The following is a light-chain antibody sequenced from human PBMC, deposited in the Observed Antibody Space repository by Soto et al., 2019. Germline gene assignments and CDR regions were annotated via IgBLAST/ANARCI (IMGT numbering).Light chain of an antibody. J-gene: IGKJ5*01. CDR3: HSTA. Sequence: DIQITQSPSTPSASVGARVTLTCRASQTISRWLAWFQQKPGRAPKLLIYDASTLESGVPSRFSGSGSETEFTLTIGGLRPDDFATCFCHSTAFGQGTRLEI. CDR2: DAS. CDR1: QTISRW. V-gene: IGKV1-5*01.